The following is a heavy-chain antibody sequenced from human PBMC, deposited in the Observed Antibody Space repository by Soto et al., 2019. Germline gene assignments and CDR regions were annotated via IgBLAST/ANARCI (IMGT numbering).Heavy chain of an antibody. CDR2: IYHSGST. CDR3: ASNFDWLLTGQYYGMDV. J-gene: IGHJ6*02. D-gene: IGHD3-9*01. CDR1: GGSISSSNW. Sequence: SETLSLTCAVSGGSISSSNWWSWVRQPPGKGLEWIGEIYHSGSTNYNPSLKSRVTISVDKSKNQFSLKLSSVTAADTAVYYCASNFDWLLTGQYYGMDVWGQGTTVTVSS. V-gene: IGHV4-4*02.